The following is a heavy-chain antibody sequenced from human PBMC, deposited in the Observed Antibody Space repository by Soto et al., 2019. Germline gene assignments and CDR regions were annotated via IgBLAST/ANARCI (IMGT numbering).Heavy chain of an antibody. CDR2: IYPGDSDT. D-gene: IGHD6-13*01. CDR3: ARQRQQLVREPYYFDY. J-gene: IGHJ4*02. Sequence: GESLKISCKGSGYSFTSYWIGWVRQMPGKGLEWMGIIYPGDSDTRYSPSFQGQVTISADKSISTAYLQWSSLKASDTAMYYCARQRQQLVREPYYFDYWGQGTLVTVSS. CDR1: GYSFTSYW. V-gene: IGHV5-51*01.